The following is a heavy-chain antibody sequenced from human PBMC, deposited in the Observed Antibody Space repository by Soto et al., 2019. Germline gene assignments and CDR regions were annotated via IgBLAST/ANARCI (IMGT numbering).Heavy chain of an antibody. CDR1: GGTFSSYT. D-gene: IGHD4-17*01. CDR3: AKHYGDYRFPFLFFDY. CDR2: IIPILGIA. Sequence: GASVKVSCKASGGTFSSYTISWVRQAPGQGLEWMGRIIPILGIANYAQKFQGRVTITADKSTSTAYMELSSLRSEDTAVYYCAKHYGDYRFPFLFFDYWGQGTLVTVSS. V-gene: IGHV1-69*02. J-gene: IGHJ4*02.